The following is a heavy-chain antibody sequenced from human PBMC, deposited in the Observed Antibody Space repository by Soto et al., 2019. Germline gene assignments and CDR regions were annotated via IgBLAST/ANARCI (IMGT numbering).Heavy chain of an antibody. J-gene: IGHJ5*02. CDR2: INPNSGGT. Sequence: QVQLVQSGAEVKKPGASVKVYCKASGYTVTVYYIHWVRQATGQGLEWMGWINPNSGGTNYAQKFQDRVTMTRATSISTAYMELSSLRSDDTAVYYCARATLPSYPAAAGNGWFDPCGQGTLVTVSS. V-gene: IGHV1-2*02. D-gene: IGHD6-13*01. CDR1: GYTVTVYY. CDR3: ARATLPSYPAAAGNGWFDP.